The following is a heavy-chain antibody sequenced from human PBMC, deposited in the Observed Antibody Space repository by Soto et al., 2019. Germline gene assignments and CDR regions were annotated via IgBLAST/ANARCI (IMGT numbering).Heavy chain of an antibody. CDR2: ISWNSGSI. CDR1: GFTFDDYA. J-gene: IGHJ4*02. V-gene: IGHV3-9*01. Sequence: EVQLVESGGGLVQPGRSLRLSCAASGFTFDDYAMHWVRQAPGKGLEWVSGISWNSGSIGYADSVKGRFTISRDNAKNSLYLQMNSLRAEDTALYYCAKDTLPGCCSGGYFDYWGQGTLVTVSS. D-gene: IGHD2-15*01. CDR3: AKDTLPGCCSGGYFDY.